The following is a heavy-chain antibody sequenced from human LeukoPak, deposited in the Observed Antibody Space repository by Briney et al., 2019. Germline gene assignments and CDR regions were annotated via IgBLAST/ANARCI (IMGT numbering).Heavy chain of an antibody. J-gene: IGHJ5*02. V-gene: IGHV4-34*01. CDR2: INHTGST. CDR1: GGSFSVYY. Sequence: AETLSLTCAVYGGSFSVYYWSWIRQPPGKGLEWIGKINHTGSTHYNPSLKSPVTISVHRSKNQFSLKLSSVTAADTAVYYCARGPLRWRPDRFDPWGQGTLVTVSS. CDR3: ARGPLRWRPDRFDP. D-gene: IGHD4-23*01.